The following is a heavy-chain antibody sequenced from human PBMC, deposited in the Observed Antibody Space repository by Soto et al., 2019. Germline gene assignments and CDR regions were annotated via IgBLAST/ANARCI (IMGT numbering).Heavy chain of an antibody. J-gene: IGHJ4*02. CDR1: GGSFSGYY. CDR2: INHSGST. D-gene: IGHD6-19*01. CDR3: ASGIAVAGYYFDY. V-gene: IGHV4-34*01. Sequence: QVQLQQWGAGLLKPSETLSLTCAVYGGSFSGYYWSWIRQPPGKGLEWIGEINHSGSTNYNPSLKSRVTISVDTSKNQFSLKLSSVTAADTAVYYCASGIAVAGYYFDYWGQGTLVTVSS.